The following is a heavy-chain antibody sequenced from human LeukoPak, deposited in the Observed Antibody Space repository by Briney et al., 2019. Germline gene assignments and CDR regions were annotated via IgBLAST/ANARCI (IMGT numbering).Heavy chain of an antibody. CDR2: IYYSGST. Sequence: PSGTPSPTCKVSGGSISSYYLSWIRQPPGKGLGWDGGIYYSGSTNYNPSLKSRVTISVDTSKNQFSLKLSSVTAADTAVYYCARAKTYYYGSGSWNWFDPWGQGTLVTVSS. J-gene: IGHJ5*02. V-gene: IGHV4-59*01. CDR3: ARAKTYYYGSGSWNWFDP. CDR1: GGSISSYY. D-gene: IGHD3-10*01.